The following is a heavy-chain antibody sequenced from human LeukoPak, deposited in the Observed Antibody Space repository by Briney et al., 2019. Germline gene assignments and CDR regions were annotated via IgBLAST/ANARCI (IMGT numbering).Heavy chain of an antibody. CDR2: IYYSGST. V-gene: IGHV4-59*01. J-gene: IGHJ4*02. CDR3: ASFYCSGGSCYSDY. CDR1: GGSISSYY. D-gene: IGHD2-15*01. Sequence: PSETLSLTCTVSGGSISSYYWSWIRQPPGKGLEWVGYIYYSGSTNYNPSLKSRVTISVDTSKNQFSLKLSSVTAADTAVYYCASFYCSGGSCYSDYWGQGTLVTVSS.